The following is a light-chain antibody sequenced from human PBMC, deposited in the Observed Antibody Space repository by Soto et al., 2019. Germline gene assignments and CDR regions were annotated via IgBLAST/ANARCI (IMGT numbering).Light chain of an antibody. J-gene: IGLJ1*01. Sequence: QSALTQPASVSGSPGQSITISCTGTTSDVGGYNYVSWYQQHPGKVPKLLIHEVSNRPSGVSNRFSGSKSGYTASLTISGLQAEDEADYYCNSQRSSGTRVFGTGTKVTVL. CDR2: EVS. V-gene: IGLV2-14*01. CDR1: TSDVGGYNY. CDR3: NSQRSSGTRV.